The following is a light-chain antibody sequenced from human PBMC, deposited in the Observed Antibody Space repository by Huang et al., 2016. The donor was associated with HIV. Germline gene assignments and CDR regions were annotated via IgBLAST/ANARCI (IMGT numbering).Light chain of an antibody. CDR3: QQSYSTHWT. J-gene: IGKJ1*01. V-gene: IGKV1-39*01. Sequence: DIQMTQSPSSLSASVGDRVTITCWASQSITNFLNWYQQKPGKAPKLLIYATYSLESGVPSRFSGSGSGTYFTLAISSLQPEDFATYYCQQSYSTHWTFGQGTKVEVK. CDR2: ATY. CDR1: QSITNF.